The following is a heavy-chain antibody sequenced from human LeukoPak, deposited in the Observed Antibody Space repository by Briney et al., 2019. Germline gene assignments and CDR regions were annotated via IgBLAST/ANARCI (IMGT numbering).Heavy chain of an antibody. CDR1: GGTFSGYA. CDR2: IIPIFGIA. Sequence: ASVKVSCKASGGTFSGYAISWVRQAPGQGLEWMGRIIPIFGIANYAQKFQGRVTITADKSTSTAYMELSSLRSEDTAVYYCARWTPSLGDSSGYYYVGYFQHWGQGTLVTVSS. CDR3: ARWTPSLGDSSGYYYVGYFQH. J-gene: IGHJ1*01. D-gene: IGHD3-22*01. V-gene: IGHV1-69*04.